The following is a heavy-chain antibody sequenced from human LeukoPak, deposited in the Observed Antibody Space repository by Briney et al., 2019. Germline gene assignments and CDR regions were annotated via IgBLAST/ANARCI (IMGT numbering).Heavy chain of an antibody. CDR2: INPSGGST. J-gene: IGHJ4*02. V-gene: IGHV1-46*01. D-gene: IGHD2-15*01. CDR3: ARVRSRGRYDCSGGRCYFTPPFDY. Sequence: GASVKVSCKASGYTFTSYYMHWVRQAPGQGLEWMGIINPSGGSTSYAQKFQGRVTMTRDMSTSTVYMELSSLRSEDTAVYYCARVRSRGRYDCSGGRCYFTPPFDYWGQGTLVTVSS. CDR1: GYTFTSYY.